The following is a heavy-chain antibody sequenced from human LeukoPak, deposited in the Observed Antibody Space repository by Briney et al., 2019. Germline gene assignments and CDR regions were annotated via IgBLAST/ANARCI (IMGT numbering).Heavy chain of an antibody. CDR3: ARASQWTLFDY. CDR1: GFTFSTYA. D-gene: IGHD6-19*01. V-gene: IGHV3-23*01. Sequence: GGSLRLSCAASGFTFSTYAMSWVRQAPGKGLEWVSGISGSGGSTYYADSVKGRFTISRDNSKNTLYLQMGSLRAEDMALYYCARASQWTLFDYWGQGTLVTVSS. CDR2: ISGSGGST. J-gene: IGHJ4*02.